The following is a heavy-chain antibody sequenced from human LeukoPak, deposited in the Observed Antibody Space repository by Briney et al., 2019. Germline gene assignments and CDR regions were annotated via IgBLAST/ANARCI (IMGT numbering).Heavy chain of an antibody. D-gene: IGHD6-13*01. CDR1: GGTFSSYA. CDR3: ARDLIAAAEYNWFDP. J-gene: IGHJ5*02. CDR2: IIPILGIA. Sequence: SVKVSCKASGGTFSSYAISWVRQAPGQGLEWMGRIIPILGIANYAQKFQGRVTITADKSTSTAYMELSSLRSEDTAVYYCARDLIAAAEYNWFDPWGQGTLVTVSS. V-gene: IGHV1-69*04.